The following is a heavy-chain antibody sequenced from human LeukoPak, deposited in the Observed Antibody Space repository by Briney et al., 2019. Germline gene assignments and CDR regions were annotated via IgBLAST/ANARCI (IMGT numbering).Heavy chain of an antibody. CDR2: IYYSGST. J-gene: IGHJ4*02. Sequence: PSETLSLTCTVSGGSISSSSYYWGWIRQPPGKGLEWIGSIYYSGSTYYNPSLKSRVTISVDTSKNQFSLKLSSVTAADTAVYYCATSPPRGIVGATLFDYWGQGTLVTVSS. CDR1: GGSISSSSYY. D-gene: IGHD1-26*01. CDR3: ATSPPRGIVGATLFDY. V-gene: IGHV4-39*07.